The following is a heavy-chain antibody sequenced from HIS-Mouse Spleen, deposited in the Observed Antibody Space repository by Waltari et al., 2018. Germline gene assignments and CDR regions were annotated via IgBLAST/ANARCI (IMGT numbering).Heavy chain of an antibody. J-gene: IGHJ2*01. CDR2: INHSGST. Sequence: QLQLQESGPGLVKPSETLSLTCAVYGGSFSGYSWSWIRQPPGKGLEWIGEINHSGSTNYNPSLKSRVTISVDTSKNQFSLKLSSVTAADTAVYYCARSWGQWYFDLWGRGTLVTVSS. CDR3: ARSWGQWYFDL. D-gene: IGHD6-13*01. CDR1: GGSFSGYS. V-gene: IGHV4-34*01.